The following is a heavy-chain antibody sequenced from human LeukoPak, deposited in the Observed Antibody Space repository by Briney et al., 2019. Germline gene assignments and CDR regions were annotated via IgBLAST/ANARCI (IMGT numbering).Heavy chain of an antibody. J-gene: IGHJ4*02. Sequence: SETLSLTCAVYGGSFSGYYWSWIRQPPGKGLEWIWEINHSGSTNYNPSLKSRVTISVDTSKNQFSLKLSSVTAADTAVYYCARHVSPSWGGREVDYWGQGTLVTVSS. CDR3: ARHVSPSWGGREVDY. CDR1: GGSFSGYY. D-gene: IGHD3-16*01. V-gene: IGHV4-34*01. CDR2: INHSGST.